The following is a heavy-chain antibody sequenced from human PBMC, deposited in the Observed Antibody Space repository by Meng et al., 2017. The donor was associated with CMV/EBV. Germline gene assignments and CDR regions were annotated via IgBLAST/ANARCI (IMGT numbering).Heavy chain of an antibody. V-gene: IGHV3-7*01. CDR1: GFTFSSYW. D-gene: IGHD6-19*01. Sequence: GESLKISCAASGFTFSSYWMSWVRQAPGKGLEWVANIKQDGSEKYYVDSVKGRFTISRDNAKNSLYLQMNSLRAEDTAVYYCARDWRQWLGSYYYYGMDVWGQGTTVTVSS. CDR2: IKQDGSEK. J-gene: IGHJ6*02. CDR3: ARDWRQWLGSYYYYGMDV.